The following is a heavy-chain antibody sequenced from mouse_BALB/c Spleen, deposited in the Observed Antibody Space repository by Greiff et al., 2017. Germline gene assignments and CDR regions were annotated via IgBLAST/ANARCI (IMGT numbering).Heavy chain of an antibody. CDR3: ARDLYSYWYFDV. D-gene: IGHD2-1*01. CDR1: GFTFTDYY. J-gene: IGHJ1*01. CDR2: IRNKANGYTT. Sequence: EVKLVESGGGLVQPGGSLRLSCATSGFTFTDYYMSWVRQPPGKALEWLGFIRNKANGYTTEYSASVKGRFTISRDNSQSILYLQMNTLRAEDSATYYCARDLYSYWYFDVWGAETTVTVSS. V-gene: IGHV7-3*02.